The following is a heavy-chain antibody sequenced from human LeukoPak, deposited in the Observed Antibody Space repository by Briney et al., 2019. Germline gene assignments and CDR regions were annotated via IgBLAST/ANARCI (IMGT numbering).Heavy chain of an antibody. V-gene: IGHV6-1*01. Sequence: SQTLSLTCAISGDSVSSNSAAWNWFRQSPSRGLEWLGRTYYRSKWYGDYAVSVKSRITINPDISQNQFSLQMNSVTPEDTAVYYCARGTGTFDYWGQGTLVTVSS. CDR3: ARGTGTFDY. D-gene: IGHD1-7*01. CDR1: GDSVSSNSAA. J-gene: IGHJ4*02. CDR2: TYYRSKWYG.